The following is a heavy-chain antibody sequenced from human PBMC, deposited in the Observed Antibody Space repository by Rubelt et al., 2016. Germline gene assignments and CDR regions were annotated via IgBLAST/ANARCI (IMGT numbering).Heavy chain of an antibody. Sequence: GSISSYYWSWIRQPPGKGLEWIGYIHYSGSTNYNPSLKSRVTISVDTSKNQFSLKLSSVTAADTAVYYCASYDSGDYYGMDVWGQGTTVTVSS. V-gene: IGHV4-59*08. J-gene: IGHJ6*02. CDR3: ASYDSGDYYGMDV. CDR1: GSISSYY. D-gene: IGHD3-22*01. CDR2: IHYSGST.